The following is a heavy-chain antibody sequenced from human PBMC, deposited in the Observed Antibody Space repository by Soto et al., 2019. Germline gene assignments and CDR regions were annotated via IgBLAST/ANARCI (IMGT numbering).Heavy chain of an antibody. V-gene: IGHV3-33*01. CDR2: IWYDGSNK. J-gene: IGHJ4*02. Sequence: QVQLVESGGGVVQPGRSLRLSCAASGFTFSSYGMHWVRQAPGKGLEWVAVIWYDGSNKYYADSVKGRFTISRDNSKNTLYLQMNSLRAEDTAVYYCAREGLHGTVTTGPLDYWGQGTLVTVSS. CDR3: AREGLHGTVTTGPLDY. D-gene: IGHD4-17*01. CDR1: GFTFSSYG.